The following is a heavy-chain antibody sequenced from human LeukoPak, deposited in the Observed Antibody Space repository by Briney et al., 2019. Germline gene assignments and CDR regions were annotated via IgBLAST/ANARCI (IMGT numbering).Heavy chain of an antibody. Sequence: GGSLRLSCAASGFTFSSYGMHWVRQAPGKGLEWVAVISYDGSNKYYADSVKGQFTISRDNSKNTLYLQMNSLRAEDTAVYYCAKDRVGATLDYWGQGTLVTVSS. D-gene: IGHD1-26*01. CDR2: ISYDGSNK. CDR1: GFTFSSYG. J-gene: IGHJ4*02. V-gene: IGHV3-30*18. CDR3: AKDRVGATLDY.